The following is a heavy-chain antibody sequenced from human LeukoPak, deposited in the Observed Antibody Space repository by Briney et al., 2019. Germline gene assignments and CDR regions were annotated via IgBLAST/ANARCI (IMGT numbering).Heavy chain of an antibody. CDR2: IWYDGSNK. D-gene: IGHD3-22*01. Sequence: HPGGSLRLSCAASGFTFSRYGMHWVRQAPGKGLEWVAVIWYDGSNKYYADSVKGRFSISRDNSKNTLYLQMNSLRAEDTAVYYCARDPGIDSTGYYYCDHWGPETLVTVSS. V-gene: IGHV3-33*01. CDR1: GFTFSRYG. J-gene: IGHJ4*02. CDR3: ARDPGIDSTGYYYCDH.